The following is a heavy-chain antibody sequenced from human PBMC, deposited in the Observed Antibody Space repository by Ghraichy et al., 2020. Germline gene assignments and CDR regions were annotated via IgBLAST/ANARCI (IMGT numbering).Heavy chain of an antibody. CDR3: VKDDDMYGLDV. CDR1: GFTFSGYW. J-gene: IGHJ6*02. CDR2: IKSDGTYT. V-gene: IGHV3-74*01. Sequence: GESLNISCAASGFTFSGYWMHWVRQAPGKGLVGVSRIKSDGTYTSYADSVKGRFTISRDNAKNTLYLQMNSLRAEDTAVYYCVKDDDMYGLDVWGQGTTVTVSS. D-gene: IGHD3-22*01.